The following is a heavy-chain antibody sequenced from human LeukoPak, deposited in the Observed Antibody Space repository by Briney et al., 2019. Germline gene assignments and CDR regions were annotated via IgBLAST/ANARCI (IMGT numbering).Heavy chain of an antibody. CDR1: GGTFSSYA. D-gene: IGHD1-26*01. J-gene: IGHJ4*02. CDR3: ARDPGGSYYF. V-gene: IGHV1-69*04. Sequence: ASVKVSCKASGGTFSSYAISWVRQAPGQGLEWMGRIIPILGIANYAQKFQGRVTITADKSTSTAYMELSSLRFEDTAVYYCARDPGGSYYFWGQGTLVTVSS. CDR2: IIPILGIA.